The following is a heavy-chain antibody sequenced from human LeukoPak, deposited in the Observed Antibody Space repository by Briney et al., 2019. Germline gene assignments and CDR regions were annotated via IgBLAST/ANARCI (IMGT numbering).Heavy chain of an antibody. J-gene: IGHJ6*03. D-gene: IGHD2-2*02. V-gene: IGHV4-59*01. CDR1: GGSISSYY. Sequence: SETLSLTCTVSGGSISSYYWSWIRQPPGKGLEWIGYIYYSGSTNYNPSLKSRVTISVDTSKNQFSLKLSPVTAADTAVYYCARAIRYYYYMDVWGKGTTVTISS. CDR3: ARAIRYYYYMDV. CDR2: IYYSGST.